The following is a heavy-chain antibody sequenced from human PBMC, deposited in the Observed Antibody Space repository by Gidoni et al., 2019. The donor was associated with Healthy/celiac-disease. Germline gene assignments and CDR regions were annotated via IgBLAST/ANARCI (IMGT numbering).Heavy chain of an antibody. Sequence: QVQLHQWGAGLFKPSETLSLTCAVYGGSFSGYSWIWIRQPPRKGLEWIGEINHSGSTNYNPSRKSRVTISVETSKNQFSLKLSSVTAADTAVYYCARALKVPAAISYYYYGMDVWGQGTTVTVSS. J-gene: IGHJ6*02. CDR1: GGSFSGYS. V-gene: IGHV4-34*01. D-gene: IGHD2-2*01. CDR3: ARALKVPAAISYYYYGMDV. CDR2: INHSGST.